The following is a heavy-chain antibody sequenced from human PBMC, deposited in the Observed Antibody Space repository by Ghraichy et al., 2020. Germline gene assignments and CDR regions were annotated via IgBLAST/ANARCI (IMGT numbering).Heavy chain of an antibody. Sequence: SQTLSLTCTVSGDSLSSDYWSWIRQPPGKGLECIGYTYYTGSTHYNPSLKSRITISVDRSKNQISLRLRSVPAADTGVYYCSRGVSVKYYGMGVWGQGTTVAVSS. D-gene: IGHD3-16*01. CDR2: TYYTGST. CDR1: GDSLSSDY. V-gene: IGHV4-59*01. J-gene: IGHJ6*02. CDR3: SRGVSVKYYGMGV.